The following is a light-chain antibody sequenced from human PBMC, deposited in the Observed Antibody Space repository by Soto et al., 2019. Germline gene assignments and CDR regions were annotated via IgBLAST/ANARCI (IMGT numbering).Light chain of an antibody. CDR1: QPISDY. V-gene: IGKV1-39*01. J-gene: IGKJ1*01. CDR3: QQSYYNPT. CDR2: TAS. Sequence: DIQMTQSPSALSASVGDRVTITCRTSQPISDYLNWYQQKPGKAPSLLIYTASTLQTGVPSRFSGSGTGTHFTLTISSLQHEDFATYYCQQSYYNPTFGQGTKVDIK.